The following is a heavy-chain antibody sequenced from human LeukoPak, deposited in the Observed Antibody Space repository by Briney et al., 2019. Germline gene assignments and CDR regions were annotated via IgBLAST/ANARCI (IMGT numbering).Heavy chain of an antibody. Sequence: GGSLRLSCAASGFTFSSYGMHWVRQAPGKGLEWVAVISYDGSNKYYADSVKGRFTISRDNSKNTLYLQMNSLRAEDTAVYYCAKDIGRVVVTAGDAFDIWGRGTMVTVSS. D-gene: IGHD2-21*02. V-gene: IGHV3-30*18. J-gene: IGHJ3*02. CDR2: ISYDGSNK. CDR3: AKDIGRVVVTAGDAFDI. CDR1: GFTFSSYG.